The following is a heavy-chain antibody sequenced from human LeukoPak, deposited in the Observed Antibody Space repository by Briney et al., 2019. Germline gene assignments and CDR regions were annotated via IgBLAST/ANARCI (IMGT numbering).Heavy chain of an antibody. Sequence: GGSLRLSCVASGFPFSSYAMHWVRQAPGKGLEYVSGISSNGSNTNYADSVEGRFTISRDNSKNTLYLRMGSLRLEDMAVYYCARVSGYSYGQWGQGTLVTVSS. CDR3: ARVSGYSYGQ. CDR2: ISSNGSNT. V-gene: IGHV3-64*02. CDR1: GFPFSSYA. D-gene: IGHD5-18*01. J-gene: IGHJ4*02.